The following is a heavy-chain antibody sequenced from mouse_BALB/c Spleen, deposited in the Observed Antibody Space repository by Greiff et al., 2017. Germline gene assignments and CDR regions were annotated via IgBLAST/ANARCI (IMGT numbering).Heavy chain of an antibody. Sequence: VQGVESGPGLVAPSQSLSITCTVSGFSLTSYGVHWVRQPPGKGLEWLGVIWAGGSTNYNSALMSRLSISKDNSKSQVFLKMNSLQTDDTAMYYCARDLERLFAYWGQGTLVTVSA. CDR3: ARDLERLFAY. J-gene: IGHJ3*01. CDR2: IWAGGST. CDR1: GFSLTSYG. V-gene: IGHV2-9*02.